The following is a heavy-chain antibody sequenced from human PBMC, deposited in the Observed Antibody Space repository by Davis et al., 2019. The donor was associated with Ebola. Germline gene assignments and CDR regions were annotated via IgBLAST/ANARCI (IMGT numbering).Heavy chain of an antibody. CDR3: AREPLGAFYMDV. Sequence: PSETLSLTCTVSGYSISSGYYWGWIRQPPGKGLEWIGSIYYSGSTFYNPSLKSRVTISVDTSKNQFSLKLSSVAAADTAVYYCAREPLGAFYMDVWGKGTTVTVSS. J-gene: IGHJ6*03. CDR1: GYSISSGYY. CDR2: IYYSGST. D-gene: IGHD3-16*01. V-gene: IGHV4-38-2*02.